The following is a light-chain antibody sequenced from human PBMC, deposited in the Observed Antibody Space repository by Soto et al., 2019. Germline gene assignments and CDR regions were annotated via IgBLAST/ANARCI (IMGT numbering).Light chain of an antibody. V-gene: IGLV2-14*01. Sequence: QSALTQPASVSASPGQSITISCTGTSSDVGDYNYVSWYQQYPGKAPKLMIYEVINRPSGVSNRFSGSKSGNTASLTISGLQAEDEADYYCSSYRSNSLAVFGGGTKVTVL. J-gene: IGLJ2*01. CDR3: SSYRSNSLAV. CDR1: SSDVGDYNY. CDR2: EVI.